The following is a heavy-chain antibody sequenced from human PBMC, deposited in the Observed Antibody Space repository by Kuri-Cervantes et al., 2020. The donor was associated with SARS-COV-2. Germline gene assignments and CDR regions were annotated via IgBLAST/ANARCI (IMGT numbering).Heavy chain of an antibody. CDR3: ARDGGGARDYYYGMDV. CDR1: GGSFSGYY. V-gene: IGHV4-59*01. Sequence: GSLRLSCAVYGGSFSGYYWSWIRQPPGKGLEWIGYIYYSGSTNYNPSLKSRVTISVDTSKNQFSLKLRSVTAADTAVYYCARDGGGARDYYYGMDVWGQGTTVTVSS. CDR2: IYYSGST. D-gene: IGHD4-23*01. J-gene: IGHJ6*02.